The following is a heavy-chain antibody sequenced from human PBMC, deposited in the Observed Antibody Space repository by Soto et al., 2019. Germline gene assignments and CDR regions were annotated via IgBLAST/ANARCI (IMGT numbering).Heavy chain of an antibody. CDR2: IYYSGST. V-gene: IGHV4-31*03. Sequence: TLSLTCTVSGGSISSGGYYWSWIRQHPGRGREWIGYIYYSGSTYYNPSLKSRVTISVDTSKNQFSLKLSSVTAADTAVYYCARDGRVVLSAARPFYGMDVWGQGTTVTVSS. D-gene: IGHD2-2*01. J-gene: IGHJ6*02. CDR3: ARDGRVVLSAARPFYGMDV. CDR1: GGSISSGGYY.